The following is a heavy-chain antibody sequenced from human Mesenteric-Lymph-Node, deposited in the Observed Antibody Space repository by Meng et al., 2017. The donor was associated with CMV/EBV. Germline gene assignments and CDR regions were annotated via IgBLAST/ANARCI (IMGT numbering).Heavy chain of an antibody. CDR1: GYTFTSYY. Sequence: ASVKVSCKASGYTFTSYYMHWVRQAPGQGLEWMGWISAYNGNTNYAQKLQGRVTMTTDTSTSTAYMELRSLRSDDTAVYYCARGYDFWSGYYLDYWGQGTLVTVSS. CDR2: ISAYNGNT. D-gene: IGHD3-3*01. J-gene: IGHJ4*02. CDR3: ARGYDFWSGYYLDY. V-gene: IGHV1-18*04.